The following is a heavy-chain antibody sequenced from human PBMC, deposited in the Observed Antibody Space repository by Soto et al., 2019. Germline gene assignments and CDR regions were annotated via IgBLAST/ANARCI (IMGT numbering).Heavy chain of an antibody. CDR2: INAGNGNT. J-gene: IGHJ4*02. CDR1: GYTFTSYA. V-gene: IGHV1-3*01. D-gene: IGHD2-2*02. Sequence: QVQLVQSGAEVKKPGASVKVSCKASGYTFTSYAMHWVRQAPGQRLEWMGWINAGNGNTKYSQKFQGRVTITRDTSANTTYMELSSLRSEDTAVYYCAEGATGPAAIGYWGQGTLGTVSS. CDR3: AEGATGPAAIGY.